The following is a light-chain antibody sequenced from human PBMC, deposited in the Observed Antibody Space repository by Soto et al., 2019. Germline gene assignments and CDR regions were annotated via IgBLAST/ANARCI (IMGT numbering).Light chain of an antibody. J-gene: IGKJ5*01. Sequence: DFRLTQSASTLSASPGDRVTITWRASQNINKYLAWYQQKPGKAPKILIYDASNLGSGVPSRFRGSGSGKEFTLTISSLQSDHFATYYCQQYSTYASSLTFGQGTRLEIK. CDR3: QQYSTYASSLT. V-gene: IGKV1-5*01. CDR1: QNINKY. CDR2: DAS.